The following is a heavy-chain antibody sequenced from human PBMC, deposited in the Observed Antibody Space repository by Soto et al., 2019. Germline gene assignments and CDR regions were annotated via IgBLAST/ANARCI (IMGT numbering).Heavy chain of an antibody. V-gene: IGHV4-31*03. J-gene: IGHJ5*02. CDR1: GGSFSSGAYH. Sequence: SETLSLTCTVSGGSFSSGAYHWSWIRQYPGKGLEWIGSISYRGNTYYNPPLKSRLSMSVDTSKNQFSLNLTSVTAADTAVYFCARMSATGTRWSDPWGQGTQVTVSS. CDR3: ARMSATGTRWSDP. D-gene: IGHD6-13*01. CDR2: ISYRGNT.